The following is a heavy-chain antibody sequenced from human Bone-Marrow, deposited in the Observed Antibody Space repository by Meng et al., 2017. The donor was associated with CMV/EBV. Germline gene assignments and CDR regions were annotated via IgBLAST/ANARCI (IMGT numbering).Heavy chain of an antibody. J-gene: IGHJ4*02. Sequence: ASVKVSCKASGYTFTSYDINWVRQATGQGLEWMGWMNPNSGNTGYAQKFQGRVTMTRSTSISTAYMELSSLRSEDTAVYYCARGRRWLQLGTGYYFDYWGQGTLVTVSS. CDR1: GYTFTSYD. V-gene: IGHV1-8*01. D-gene: IGHD5-24*01. CDR3: ARGRRWLQLGTGYYFDY. CDR2: MNPNSGNT.